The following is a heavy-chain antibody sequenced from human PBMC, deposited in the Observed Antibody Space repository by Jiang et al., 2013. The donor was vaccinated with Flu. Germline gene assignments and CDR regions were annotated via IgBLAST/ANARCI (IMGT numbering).Heavy chain of an antibody. CDR3: ARVSTSMVRELDAFDV. CDR1: GGSINSSNNW. Sequence: PGLVKPSGTLSLTRAVSGGSINSSNNWWSWVRQTPEKGLEWIGEIHHSGRTKYNPSLKSRVTVSIDKSKNQFSLKLSSVTAADTAVFYCARVSTSMVRELDAFDVWGQGTMVTVSS. V-gene: IGHV4-4*02. CDR2: IHHSGRT. J-gene: IGHJ3*01. D-gene: IGHD5-18*01.